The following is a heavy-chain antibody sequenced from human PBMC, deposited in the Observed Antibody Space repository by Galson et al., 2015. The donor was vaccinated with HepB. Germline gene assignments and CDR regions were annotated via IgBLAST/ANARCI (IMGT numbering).Heavy chain of an antibody. CDR3: ARGGYSGYDGDY. CDR2: ISSSSSYI. D-gene: IGHD5-12*01. J-gene: IGHJ4*02. V-gene: IGHV3-21*01. Sequence: SLRLSCAASGFTFSSYSMNWVRQAPGKGLEWVSSISSSSSYIYYADSVRGRFTISRDNAKNSLYLQMNSLRAEDTAVYYCARGGYSGYDGDYWGQGTLVTVSS. CDR1: GFTFSSYS.